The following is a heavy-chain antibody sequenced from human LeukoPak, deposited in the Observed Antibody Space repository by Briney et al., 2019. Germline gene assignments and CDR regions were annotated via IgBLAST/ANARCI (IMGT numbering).Heavy chain of an antibody. V-gene: IGHV4-39*01. CDR3: ARQDYDFWSGYSQPKINWFDP. J-gene: IGHJ5*02. D-gene: IGHD3-3*01. CDR2: IYYSGST. CDR1: GGSISSSSYY. Sequence: TSETLSLTCTVSGGSISSSSYYWGWIRQPPGKGLEWIGSIYYSGSTYYNPSLKSRVTISVDTSKNQFSLKLSSVTAADTAVYYCARQDYDFWSGYSQPKINWFDPWGQGTLVTVSS.